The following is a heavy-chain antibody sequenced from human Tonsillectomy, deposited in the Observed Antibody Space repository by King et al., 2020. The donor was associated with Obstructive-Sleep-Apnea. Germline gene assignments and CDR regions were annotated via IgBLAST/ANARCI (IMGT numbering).Heavy chain of an antibody. CDR2: ISYDGSNK. D-gene: IGHD1-26*01. CDR1: EFTFSSYA. Sequence: VQLVESGGGVVQPGRSLRLSCAASEFTFSSYAMHWVRQAPGKGLEWVAVISYDGSNKYYADSGKGRFTISRDNSKNTLYLPMNTLRAEDKAMFYCARSKVGGSNWYFDLWGRGTLVTVSS. V-gene: IGHV3-30-3*01. J-gene: IGHJ2*01. CDR3: ARSKVGGSNWYFDL.